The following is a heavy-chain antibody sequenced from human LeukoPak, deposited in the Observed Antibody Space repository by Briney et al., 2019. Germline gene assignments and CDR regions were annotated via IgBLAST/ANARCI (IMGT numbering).Heavy chain of an antibody. D-gene: IGHD6-6*01. CDR2: INPNSGGT. CDR1: GYTFTGYY. Sequence: GASVKVSCKASGYTFTGYYMHWVRQAPGQGLEWMGWINPNSGGTNYAQEFQGRVTMTRDTSISTAYMELSRLRSDDTAVYYCARERTAARNWFDPWGQGTLVTVSS. V-gene: IGHV1-2*02. J-gene: IGHJ5*02. CDR3: ARERTAARNWFDP.